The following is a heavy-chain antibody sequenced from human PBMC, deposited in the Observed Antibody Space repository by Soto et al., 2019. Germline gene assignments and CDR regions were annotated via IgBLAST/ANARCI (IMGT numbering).Heavy chain of an antibody. CDR3: ARVGAEYCSSTSCYTWDD. Sequence: ASETLSLTCAVSGYSISSGYYWGWIRQPPGRGLRWIGSIYHSGITNYNPCLNSRVTISVDTPKNQFSLKLRSLTAADMSVYYCARVGAEYCSSTSCYTWDDWGQGTLVTVSS. D-gene: IGHD2-2*02. CDR2: IYHSGIT. V-gene: IGHV4-38-2*01. CDR1: GYSISSGYY. J-gene: IGHJ4*02.